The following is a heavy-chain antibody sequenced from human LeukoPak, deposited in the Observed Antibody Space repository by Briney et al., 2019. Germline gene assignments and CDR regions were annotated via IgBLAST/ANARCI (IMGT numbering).Heavy chain of an antibody. CDR2: ISYDGSYK. CDR1: GFTFSSYA. CDR3: AREGDYVSMTFDY. Sequence: GGSLRLSCAASGFTFSSYAMHWVRQAPGKGLEWVAVISYDGSYKYYADSVKGRFTISRDNSKNTLYLQMNSLRAEDTAVYYCAREGDYVSMTFDYWGQGTLVTVSS. J-gene: IGHJ4*02. D-gene: IGHD4-17*01. V-gene: IGHV3-30*04.